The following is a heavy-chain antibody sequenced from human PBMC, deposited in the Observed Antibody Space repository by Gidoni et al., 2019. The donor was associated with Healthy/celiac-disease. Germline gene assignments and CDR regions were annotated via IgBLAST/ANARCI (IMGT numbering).Heavy chain of an antibody. CDR2: IRSKANSYAT. V-gene: IGHV3-73*01. Sequence: EVQLVESGGGLVQPGGSLKLSCAASGFTFSGSAMPWVRQASGKGLEWVGRIRSKANSYATAYAASVKGRFTISRDDSKNTAYLQMNSLKTEDTAVYYCTRPDSHDFWSGYYDFDYWGQGTLVTVSS. D-gene: IGHD3-3*01. CDR3: TRPDSHDFWSGYYDFDY. J-gene: IGHJ4*02. CDR1: GFTFSGSA.